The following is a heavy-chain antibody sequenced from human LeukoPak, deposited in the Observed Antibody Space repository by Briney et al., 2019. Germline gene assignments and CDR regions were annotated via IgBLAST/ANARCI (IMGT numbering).Heavy chain of an antibody. CDR3: ASRSGIYYMDV. J-gene: IGHJ6*03. D-gene: IGHD1-26*01. CDR2: ISADGSTT. Sequence: GGALRLSFEASVFTLRSHVVHWVRQAPGKGLESVSAISADGSTTYYASAVTARFTISRDNSKNVVFLHMGGLRREDMAVYPCASRSGIYYMDVWGNGTTVTVS. V-gene: IGHV3-64*01. CDR1: VFTLRSHV.